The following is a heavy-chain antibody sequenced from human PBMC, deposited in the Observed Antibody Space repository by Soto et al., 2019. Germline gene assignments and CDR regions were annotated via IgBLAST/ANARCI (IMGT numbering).Heavy chain of an antibody. CDR3: AREWIRGGSYGLTVGY. CDR1: GFTFSSYA. CDR2: ISYDGSNK. D-gene: IGHD5-18*01. Sequence: QVQLVESGGGVVQPGRSLRLSCAASGFTFSSYAMHWVRQAPGKGLEWVAVISYDGSNKYYADSVKARFTIARDNSKNTLYLQMNSLRAEDTAVYYCAREWIRGGSYGLTVGYWGQGTLVTVSS. V-gene: IGHV3-30-3*01. J-gene: IGHJ4*02.